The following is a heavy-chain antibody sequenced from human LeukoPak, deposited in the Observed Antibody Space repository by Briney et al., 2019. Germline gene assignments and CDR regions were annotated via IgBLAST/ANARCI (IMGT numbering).Heavy chain of an antibody. CDR1: GGSFSAYY. D-gene: IGHD7-27*01. J-gene: IGHJ2*01. Sequence: SETLSLTCAVYGGSFSAYYWSWIRQPPGKGLEWIGEINHSGSTNYNPSLKSRVTMSIDTSKNQFSLKLSSVTAADTAVYYCARENAGETNWYFDLWGRGTLVTVSS. CDR3: ARENAGETNWYFDL. CDR2: INHSGST. V-gene: IGHV4-34*01.